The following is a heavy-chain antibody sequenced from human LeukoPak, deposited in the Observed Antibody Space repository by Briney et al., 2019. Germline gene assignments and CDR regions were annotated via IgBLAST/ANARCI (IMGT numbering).Heavy chain of an antibody. CDR3: ARGSSGYGIDY. CDR1: GGSLSSGTYY. CDR2: IYTSGST. V-gene: IGHV4-61*02. D-gene: IGHD6-13*01. Sequence: SETLSLTCTVSGGSLSSGTYYWSWIRQPAGKGLEWIGRIYTSGSTDYNPSLKSRVPISVDTSKYQFSLRLSSVTAADTAVYYCARGSSGYGIDYWGQGTLVTVSS. J-gene: IGHJ4*02.